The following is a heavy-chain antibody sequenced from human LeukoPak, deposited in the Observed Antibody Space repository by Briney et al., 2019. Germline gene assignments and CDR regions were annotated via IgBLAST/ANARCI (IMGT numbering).Heavy chain of an antibody. V-gene: IGHV3-33*01. D-gene: IGHD3-22*01. CDR3: ARDRWYYDSSGTSMDV. Sequence: PGRSLRLSCAASGFTFSSYGMHWVRQAPGKGLEWVAVIWYDGSNKYYADSVKGRFTISRDNSKNTLYLQMNSLRAEDTAVYYCARDRWYYDSSGTSMDVWGQGTTVTVSS. CDR1: GFTFSSYG. J-gene: IGHJ6*02. CDR2: IWYDGSNK.